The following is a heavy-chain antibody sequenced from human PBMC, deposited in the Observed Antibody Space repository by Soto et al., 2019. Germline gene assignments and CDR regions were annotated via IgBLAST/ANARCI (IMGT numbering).Heavy chain of an antibody. CDR1: GGSISSYY. CDR2: IYYSGST. D-gene: IGHD6-6*01. CDR3: ARAGIAARPILVFAFDI. V-gene: IGHV4-59*01. J-gene: IGHJ3*02. Sequence: QVQLQESGPGLVKPSETLSLTCTVSGGSISSYYWSWIRQPPGKGLEWIGYIYYSGSTNYNPSLKSRVTISVDTSKNQFSLKLSSVTAADTAVYYCARAGIAARPILVFAFDIWGQGTMVTVSS.